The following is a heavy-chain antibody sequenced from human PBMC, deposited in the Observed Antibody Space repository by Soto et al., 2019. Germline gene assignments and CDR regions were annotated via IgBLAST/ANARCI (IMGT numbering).Heavy chain of an antibody. Sequence: GASVEVSCKASGYTFTSSGISWVRQAHGKGLEWMGWISAYNGNTNYAQKLQGRVTMTTDTSTSTAYMELRSLRSDDTAVYYCARDYYYYDSSGSDAFDIWGQGTMVTVSS. D-gene: IGHD3-22*01. J-gene: IGHJ3*02. V-gene: IGHV1-18*01. CDR3: ARDYYYYDSSGSDAFDI. CDR1: GYTFTSSG. CDR2: ISAYNGNT.